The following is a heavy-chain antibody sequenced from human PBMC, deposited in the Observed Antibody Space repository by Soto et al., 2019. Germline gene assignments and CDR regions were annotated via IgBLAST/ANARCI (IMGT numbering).Heavy chain of an antibody. J-gene: IGHJ4*02. Sequence: PSETLSLTCTVSGDSISSSTYYWGWIRQPPGKGLEWIGCIYHTGTTYYNPSLKSRVTISVDTSKNQFSLKLSYVTAADTAVYYCARPYCSSSSMFDYWGQGTLVTVSS. CDR1: GDSISSSTYY. D-gene: IGHD6-6*01. CDR3: ARPYCSSSSMFDY. V-gene: IGHV4-39*01. CDR2: IYHTGTT.